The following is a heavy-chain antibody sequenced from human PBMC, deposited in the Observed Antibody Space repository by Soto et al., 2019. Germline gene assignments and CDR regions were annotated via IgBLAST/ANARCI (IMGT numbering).Heavy chain of an antibody. V-gene: IGHV4-39*01. D-gene: IGHD2-15*01. CDR1: GGSISSSSYY. CDR3: ARYCSGGSCYQYYFDY. J-gene: IGHJ4*02. CDR2: IYYSGST. Sequence: ETLSLTCTVSGGSISSSSYYWGWIRQPPGKGLEWIGSIYYSGSTYYNPSLKSRVTISVDTSKNQFSLKLSSVTAADTAVYYCARYCSGGSCYQYYFDYWGQGTLVTVSS.